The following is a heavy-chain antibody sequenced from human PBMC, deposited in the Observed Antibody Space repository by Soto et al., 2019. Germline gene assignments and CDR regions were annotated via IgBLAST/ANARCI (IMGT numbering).Heavy chain of an antibody. Sequence: SETLSLTCSVSGGSIRNVYWSWIRQSPGKRLEWIGFIFHSGNAKYNPSLKSRVTMSIDTSRNQISLSLDSVTAADTAIYFCERAPAPTLTFDSWGQGTLVTVSS. D-gene: IGHD4-4*01. J-gene: IGHJ4*01. CDR1: GGSIRNVY. V-gene: IGHV4-59*01. CDR2: IFHSGNA. CDR3: ERAPAPTLTFDS.